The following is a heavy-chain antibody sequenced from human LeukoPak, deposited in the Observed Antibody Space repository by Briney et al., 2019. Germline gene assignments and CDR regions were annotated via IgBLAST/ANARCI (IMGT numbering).Heavy chain of an antibody. CDR1: GFTFSSYT. D-gene: IGHD5-18*01. CDR3: VRDRGSRRYNNGYSEY. CDR2: ISSSGSYI. V-gene: IGHV3-21*01. J-gene: IGHJ4*02. Sequence: GGSLRLSCAASGFTFSSYTINWVRQAPGKGLEWVSSISSSGSYIYYADSVKGRFTVSRDNAKNSLYLQMKSLRAEDTAVYYCVRDRGSRRYNNGYSEYWGQGTLVTVSS.